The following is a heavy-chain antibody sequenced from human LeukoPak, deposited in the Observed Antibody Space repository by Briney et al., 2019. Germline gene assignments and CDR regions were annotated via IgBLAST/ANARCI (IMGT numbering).Heavy chain of an antibody. CDR3: ARDGGLYSVVRGADYNCFDY. CDR1: GFTFSSYG. Sequence: PGGSLRLSCAASGFTFSSYGMHWVRQAPGKGRAWVAVISYDGSNEYYVDSVKGQFAISRDNSKDTLYLQMNSLRAEDTAVYYCARDGGLYSVVRGADYNCFDYWGQGTLVTVSS. D-gene: IGHD3-10*01. V-gene: IGHV3-30*03. CDR2: ISYDGSNE. J-gene: IGHJ4*02.